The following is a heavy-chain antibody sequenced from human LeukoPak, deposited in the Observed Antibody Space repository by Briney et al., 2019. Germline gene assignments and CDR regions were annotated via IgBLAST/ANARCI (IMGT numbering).Heavy chain of an antibody. CDR2: IYTSGST. CDR3: ARDREEGYCSSTGCYFSWFDP. CDR1: GGSISSYY. V-gene: IGHV4-4*07. J-gene: IGHJ5*02. D-gene: IGHD2-2*01. Sequence: SETLSLTCTVSGGSISSYYWSWIRQPAGKGLEWIGRIYTSGSTNYNPSLKSRVTMSVDTSKNQFSLKLSSVTAADTAVYYCARDREEGYCSSTGCYFSWFDPWGQGTLVTVSS.